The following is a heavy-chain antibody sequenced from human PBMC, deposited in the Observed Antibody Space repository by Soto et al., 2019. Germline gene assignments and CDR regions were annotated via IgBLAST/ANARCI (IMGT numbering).Heavy chain of an antibody. Sequence: QVQLVQSGAEVKKPGASVKVSCKPSGYTFTSYGITWVRQAPGQGLEWVGWISACNGNTNYAQKFQGRVTMTTDTSTRTDYMELRSLGSDATAVYYCASGWFGEFVYQFDYWGQGTLVTLSS. J-gene: IGHJ4*02. CDR3: ASGWFGEFVYQFDY. V-gene: IGHV1-18*01. CDR1: GYTFTSYG. CDR2: ISACNGNT. D-gene: IGHD3-10*01.